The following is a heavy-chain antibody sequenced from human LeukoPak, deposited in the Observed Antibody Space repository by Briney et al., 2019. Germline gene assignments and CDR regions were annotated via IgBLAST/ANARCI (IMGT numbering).Heavy chain of an antibody. CDR1: GFTFSSHW. CDR3: ARLQYSFLYGSGSYGVDY. CDR2: IKQDGSEK. Sequence: GGSLRLSCAASGFTFSSHWMSWVRQAPGKGLEWVANIKQDGSEKYYVDSVKGRFTISRDNAKNSLYLQMNSLRAEDTAVYYCARLQYSFLYGSGSYGVDYWGQGTLVTVSS. D-gene: IGHD3-10*01. V-gene: IGHV3-7*01. J-gene: IGHJ4*02.